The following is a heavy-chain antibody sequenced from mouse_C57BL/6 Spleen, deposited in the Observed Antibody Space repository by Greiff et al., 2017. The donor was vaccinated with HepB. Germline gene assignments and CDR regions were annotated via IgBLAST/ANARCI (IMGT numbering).Heavy chain of an antibody. V-gene: IGHV1-52*01. Sequence: VKLQQPGAELVRPGSSVKLSCKASGYTFTSYWMHWVKQRPIQGLEWIGNIDPSDSETHYNQKFKDKATLTVDKSSSTAYMQLSSLTSEDSAVYYCARWGSSYPWFAYWGQGTLVTVSA. CDR3: ARWGSSYPWFAY. CDR1: GYTFTSYW. D-gene: IGHD1-1*01. CDR2: IDPSDSET. J-gene: IGHJ3*01.